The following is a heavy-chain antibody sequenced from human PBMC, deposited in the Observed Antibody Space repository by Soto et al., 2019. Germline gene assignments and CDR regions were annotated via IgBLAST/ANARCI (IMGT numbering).Heavy chain of an antibody. D-gene: IGHD3-22*01. V-gene: IGHV3-21*01. J-gene: IGHJ6*02. CDR1: GFTFSSYS. CDR3: ARDTGSYDSSGYYYVGYYGMDV. Sequence: PGGSLRLSCAASGFTFSSYSMNWVRQAPGKGLEWVSSISSSSSYIYYADSVKGRFTISRDNAKNSLYLQMNSLRAEDTAVYYCARDTGSYDSSGYYYVGYYGMDVWGQGTTVTVSS. CDR2: ISSSSSYI.